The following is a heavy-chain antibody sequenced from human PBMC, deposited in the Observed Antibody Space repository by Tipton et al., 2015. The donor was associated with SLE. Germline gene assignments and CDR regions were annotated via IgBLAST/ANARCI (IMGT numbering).Heavy chain of an antibody. D-gene: IGHD4-11*01. J-gene: IGHJ5*02. V-gene: IGHV1-69*01. CDR3: ARRPVESAVIPSEGNWLDP. CDR1: GGTFSSYA. Sequence: QLVQSGAEVKRPGSSVKVSCKASGGTFSSYAISWVRQAPGQGLEWMGGIIPIFGTPNYAQKFQGRVTITADESTSTAYMELSSLRSEDTAVYYCARRPVESAVIPSEGNWLDPWGQGTLVTVSS. CDR2: IIPIFGTP.